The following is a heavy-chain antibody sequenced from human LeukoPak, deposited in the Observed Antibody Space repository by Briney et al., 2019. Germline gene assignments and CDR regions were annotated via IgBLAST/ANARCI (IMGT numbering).Heavy chain of an antibody. CDR2: ISSSSSYI. J-gene: IGHJ4*02. Sequence: GGSLRLSCAASGFTFSSYSMNWVRQAPGKGLEWVSSISSSSSYIYYADSVKGRFTISRDNAKNSLYLQMNSLRAEDTAVYYCARGRLSGWDADHHYYFDYWGQGTLVTVSS. D-gene: IGHD6-19*01. CDR3: ARGRLSGWDADHHYYFDY. CDR1: GFTFSSYS. V-gene: IGHV3-21*01.